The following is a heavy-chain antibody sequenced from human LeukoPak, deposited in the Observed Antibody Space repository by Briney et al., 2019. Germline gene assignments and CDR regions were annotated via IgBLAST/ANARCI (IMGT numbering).Heavy chain of an antibody. CDR3: ARVRGRDGYNSPDY. D-gene: IGHD5-24*01. J-gene: IGHJ4*02. CDR1: GFTFSSYA. Sequence: GGSLRLSCAASGFTFSSYAMHWVRQAPGKGLERVAVISYDGSNKYYADSVKGRFTISRDNSKNTLYLQMNSLRAEDTAVYYCARVRGRDGYNSPDYWGQGTLVTVSS. V-gene: IGHV3-30*04. CDR2: ISYDGSNK.